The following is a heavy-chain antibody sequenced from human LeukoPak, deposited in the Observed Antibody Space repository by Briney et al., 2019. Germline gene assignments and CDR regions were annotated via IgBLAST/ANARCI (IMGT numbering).Heavy chain of an antibody. CDR1: GFTFSDYY. V-gene: IGHV3-11*01. D-gene: IGHD5-18*01. J-gene: IGHJ4*02. CDR2: ISSSGSTI. Sequence: GGSLRLSCAASGFTFSDYYMSWIRQAPGKGLEWVSYISSSGSTIYYADSVKGRFTISRNNAKNSLYLQMNSLRAEDTAVYYCERVDDGYSYGLRYWGQGTLVIVSS. CDR3: ERVDDGYSYGLRY.